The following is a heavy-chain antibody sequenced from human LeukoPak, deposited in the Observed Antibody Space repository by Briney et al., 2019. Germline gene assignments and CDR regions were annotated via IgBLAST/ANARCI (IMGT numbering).Heavy chain of an antibody. CDR1: GYTFTSYG. Sequence: ASVKVSCKASGYTFTSYGISWVRQAPGQGLEWMGWISAYNGNTNYAQKLQGRITMTTDTSTSTAYMELRSLRSDDTAVYYCARAPREHSYFDYWGQGTLVTVSS. D-gene: IGHD1-26*01. V-gene: IGHV1-18*01. J-gene: IGHJ4*02. CDR2: ISAYNGNT. CDR3: ARAPREHSYFDY.